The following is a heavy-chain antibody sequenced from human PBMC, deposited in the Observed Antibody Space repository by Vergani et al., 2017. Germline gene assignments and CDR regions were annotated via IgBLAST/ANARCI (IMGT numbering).Heavy chain of an antibody. V-gene: IGHV4-61*02. CDR1: GGSISSGSYY. Sequence: QVQLQESGPGLVKPSQTLSLTCTVSGGSISSGSYYWSWIRQPAGKGLEWIGRIYTSGSTNYNPSLKSRVTISVDTSKNQFSLKLSSVTAADTAVYYCARDWPVGGFDPWGQGTLVTVSS. CDR2: IYTSGST. CDR3: ARDWPVGGFDP. J-gene: IGHJ5*02.